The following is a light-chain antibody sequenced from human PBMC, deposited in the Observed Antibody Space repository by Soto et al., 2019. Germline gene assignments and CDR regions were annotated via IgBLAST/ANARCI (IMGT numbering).Light chain of an antibody. J-gene: IGKJ1*01. CDR2: QAS. CDR3: QQYRSYPWT. CDR1: QRIDSW. Sequence: DFQMTQSPSTLSASVGDRVTITCRASQRIDSWLAWYQQKPGKAPKFLIYQASHLESGVPSRFSGSGSGTEFTLTISSLQPDDFATYYCQQYRSYPWTFGQGTKVEIK. V-gene: IGKV1-5*03.